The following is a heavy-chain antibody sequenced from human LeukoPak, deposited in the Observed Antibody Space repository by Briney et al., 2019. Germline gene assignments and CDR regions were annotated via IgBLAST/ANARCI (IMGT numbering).Heavy chain of an antibody. Sequence: PGRSLRLSCAASGFTFSSYGMHWVRQAPGKGLEWVAVISYDGSNKYYADSMKGRFTISRDNSKNTLYLQMNSLRAEDTAVYYCAKEIGRSGYSGYQTQGGHWGQGTLVTVSS. V-gene: IGHV3-30*18. D-gene: IGHD5-12*01. CDR1: GFTFSSYG. CDR3: AKEIGRSGYSGYQTQGGH. CDR2: ISYDGSNK. J-gene: IGHJ4*02.